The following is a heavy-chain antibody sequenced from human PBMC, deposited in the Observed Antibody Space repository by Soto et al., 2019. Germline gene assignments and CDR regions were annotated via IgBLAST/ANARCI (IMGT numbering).Heavy chain of an antibody. V-gene: IGHV3-23*01. CDR3: AKGGEEYSSSSGQDFDY. Sequence: LRLSCAASGFTFSSYAMSWVRQAPGKGLEWVSAISGSGGSTYYADSVKGRFTISRDNSKNTLYLQMNSLRAEDTAVYYCAKGGEEYSSSSGQDFDYWGQGTLVTVSS. CDR1: GFTFSSYA. CDR2: ISGSGGST. D-gene: IGHD6-6*01. J-gene: IGHJ4*02.